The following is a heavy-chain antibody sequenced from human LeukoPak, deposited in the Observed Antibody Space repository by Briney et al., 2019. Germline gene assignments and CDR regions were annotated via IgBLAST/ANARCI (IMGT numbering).Heavy chain of an antibody. CDR3: ARETRDRLPYYDFWSGYYNSAGMNYFDY. V-gene: IGHV4-34*01. J-gene: IGHJ4*02. CDR2: INHSGST. Sequence: SETLSLTCAVYGGSFSGYYWTWIRQPPGKGLEWIGDINHSGSTNYNPSLKSRVTISEDTSRNQFSLKLSSVTAADTAVYYCARETRDRLPYYDFWSGYYNSAGMNYFDYWGQGTLVTVSS. CDR1: GGSFSGYY. D-gene: IGHD3-3*01.